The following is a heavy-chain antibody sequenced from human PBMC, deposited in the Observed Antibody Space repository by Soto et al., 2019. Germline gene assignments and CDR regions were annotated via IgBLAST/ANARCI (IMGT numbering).Heavy chain of an antibody. D-gene: IGHD3-10*01. V-gene: IGHV3-53*01. CDR3: AREGVRGYYYYGMDV. J-gene: IGHJ6*02. Sequence: GGSLRLSCAASGFTVSSNYMSWVRQAPGKGLEWVSVIYSGGSTYYADSVKGRFTISRDNSKNTLYLQMNSLRAEDTAVYYCAREGVRGYYYYGMDVWGQGTTVTVSS. CDR1: GFTVSSNY. CDR2: IYSGGST.